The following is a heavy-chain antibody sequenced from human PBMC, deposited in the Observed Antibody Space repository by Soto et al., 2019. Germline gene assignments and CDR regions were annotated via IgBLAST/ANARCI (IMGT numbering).Heavy chain of an antibody. CDR1: GGSFSGYY. CDR2: INHSGST. V-gene: IGHV4-34*01. CDR3: ARYPPNWGHDY. J-gene: IGHJ4*02. Sequence: PETLSLTCAVYGGSFSGYYWSWIRQPPGKGLEWIGEINHSGSTNYNPSLKSRVTISVDTSKNQFSLKLSSVTAADTAVYYCARYPPNWGHDYWGQGTLVTVSS. D-gene: IGHD7-27*01.